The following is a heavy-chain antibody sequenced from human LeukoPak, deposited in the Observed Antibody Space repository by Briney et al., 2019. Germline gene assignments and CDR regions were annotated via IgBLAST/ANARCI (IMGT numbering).Heavy chain of an antibody. J-gene: IGHJ5*02. CDR2: INPNSGGT. CDR3: AREEDCSSTSCYRFDP. D-gene: IGHD2-2*01. CDR1: GYTFTGYY. V-gene: IGHV1-2*02. Sequence: GASVKVSCKASGYTFTGYYMHWVRQAPGQGLEWMGWINPNSGGTNYAQKFQGRVTMTRDTSVSTAYMELSRLRSDDTAVYYCAREEDCSSTSCYRFDPWGQGTLVTVSS.